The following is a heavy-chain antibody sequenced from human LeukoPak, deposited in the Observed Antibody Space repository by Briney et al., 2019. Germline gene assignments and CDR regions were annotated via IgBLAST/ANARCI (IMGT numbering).Heavy chain of an antibody. Sequence: PGGSLRFSCAASGFTFSDYYMSWIRQAPGKGPEWISYISGSGSSIYYADSAKGRFTISRDNAKNSLYLQMNGLTVDDTAMYYCARLPITVTTLDYWGQGTLVTVSS. CDR3: ARLPITVTTLDY. D-gene: IGHD4-17*01. CDR1: GFTFSDYY. J-gene: IGHJ4*02. CDR2: ISGSGSSI. V-gene: IGHV3-11*01.